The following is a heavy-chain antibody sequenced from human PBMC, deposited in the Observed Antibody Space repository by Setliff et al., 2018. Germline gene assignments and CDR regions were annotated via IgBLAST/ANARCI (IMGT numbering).Heavy chain of an antibody. J-gene: IGHJ4*02. Sequence: PGGSLRLSCTASGFTFRSYEMNWVRQAPGRGPEWLAVISYDGSHDYYADSVRGRFTVSRDDSENTFYLQMNSLRPEDTAVYYCVRDRFRELQPFDHWGPGTLVTVSS. CDR1: GFTFRSYE. CDR3: VRDRFRELQPFDH. V-gene: IGHV3-30-3*01. CDR2: ISYDGSHD. D-gene: IGHD3-16*01.